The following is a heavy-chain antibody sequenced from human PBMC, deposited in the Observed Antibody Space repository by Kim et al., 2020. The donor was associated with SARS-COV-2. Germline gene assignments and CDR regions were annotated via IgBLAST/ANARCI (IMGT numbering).Heavy chain of an antibody. Sequence: SGPTLVHPTQPLTLTCTFSGFSLSPSGMCVSWIRQPPGKALEWLARIDWDDDKYYSTSLKTRLTISKDTSKNQVVLTMTNMDPVDTATYYCARILAGIVAADYWGQGTLVTVSS. CDR3: ARILAGIVAADY. CDR2: IDWDDDK. J-gene: IGHJ4*02. D-gene: IGHD6-13*01. V-gene: IGHV2-70*11. CDR1: GFSLSPSGMC.